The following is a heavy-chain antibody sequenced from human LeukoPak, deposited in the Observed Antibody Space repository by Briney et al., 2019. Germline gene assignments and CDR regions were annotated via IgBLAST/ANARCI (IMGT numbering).Heavy chain of an antibody. Sequence: GGSLRLSCAASGFTFSSYGMHWVRQAPGKGLEGVAFIRYDGSNKHYADSVKGRFTISRDNSKNTLYLQMNSLRAEDTAVYYCAKDPYDFWSGYFDYWGQGTLVTVSS. J-gene: IGHJ4*02. CDR1: GFTFSSYG. V-gene: IGHV3-30*02. CDR3: AKDPYDFWSGYFDY. CDR2: IRYDGSNK. D-gene: IGHD3-3*01.